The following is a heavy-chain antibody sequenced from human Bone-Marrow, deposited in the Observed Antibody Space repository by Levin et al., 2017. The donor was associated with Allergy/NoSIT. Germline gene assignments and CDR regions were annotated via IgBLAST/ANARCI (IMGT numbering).Heavy chain of an antibody. Sequence: GGSLRLSCAASGLTFGNYAMTWVRQTPGKGLEWVSTISGNGDTTFYADSVKGRFAISRDNSKNTVRLQMSRLSAEDTAVYYCAKGGHMSFFDYWGQGALVTVSS. CDR2: ISGNGDTT. CDR3: AKGGHMSFFDY. CDR1: GLTFGNYA. D-gene: IGHD2-21*01. V-gene: IGHV3-23*01. J-gene: IGHJ4*02.